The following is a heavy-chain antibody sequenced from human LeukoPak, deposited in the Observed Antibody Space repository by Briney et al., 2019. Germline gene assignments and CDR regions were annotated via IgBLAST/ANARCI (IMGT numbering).Heavy chain of an antibody. CDR2: TRNKANSYTT. D-gene: IGHD4-17*01. J-gene: IGHJ4*02. V-gene: IGHV3-72*01. CDR1: GFTFSDHC. Sequence: GGSLRLSCAASGFTFSDHCMDWVRQAPGKGLEWVGRTRNKANSYTTEYAASVKGRFTISRDDSKNSLYLQMNSLKTEDTAVYYCARGRVTTLYYFDYWGQGTLVTVSS. CDR3: ARGRVTTLYYFDY.